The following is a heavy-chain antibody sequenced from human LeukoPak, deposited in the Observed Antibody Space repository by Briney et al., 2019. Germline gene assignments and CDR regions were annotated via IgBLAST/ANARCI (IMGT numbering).Heavy chain of an antibody. Sequence: GGSLRLSCAASGFTFSSYAMSWVRQAPGKGLEWVSAISGSGGSTYYADSVKGRFTISRDNSKNTLYLQMNSLRDEDTAVYYCAKLRTWLGSSDNWFDPWGQGTLVTVSS. J-gene: IGHJ5*02. D-gene: IGHD6-19*01. CDR2: ISGSGGST. V-gene: IGHV3-23*01. CDR1: GFTFSSYA. CDR3: AKLRTWLGSSDNWFDP.